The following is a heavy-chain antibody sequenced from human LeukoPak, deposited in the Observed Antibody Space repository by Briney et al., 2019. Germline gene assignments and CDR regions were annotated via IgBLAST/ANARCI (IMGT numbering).Heavy chain of an antibody. J-gene: IGHJ3*02. V-gene: IGHV4-34*01. CDR2: INHSGST. CDR1: GGSFSGYY. CDR3: ARDKSAFDI. Sequence: SETLSLTCAVYGGSFSGYYWSWIRQPPGQGLEWIGEINHSGSTNYNPSLKSRVTISVDTSKNQFSLKLSSVTAADTAVYYCARDKSAFDIWGQGTMVTVSS.